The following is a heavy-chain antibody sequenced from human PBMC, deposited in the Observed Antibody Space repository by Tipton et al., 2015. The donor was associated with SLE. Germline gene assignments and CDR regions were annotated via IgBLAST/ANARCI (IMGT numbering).Heavy chain of an antibody. D-gene: IGHD6-6*01. V-gene: IGHV4-59*12. CDR3: ARCGSSLTWDYYYMDV. Sequence: TLSLTCTVSGGSINTYFWSWIRQPPGKGLEWIGYVSYSGTTDYNPSLKSRVTISVDTSKNQFSLKLSSVTAADTAVYYCARCGSSLTWDYYYMDVWGKGTTVTISS. J-gene: IGHJ6*03. CDR1: GGSINTYF. CDR2: VSYSGTT.